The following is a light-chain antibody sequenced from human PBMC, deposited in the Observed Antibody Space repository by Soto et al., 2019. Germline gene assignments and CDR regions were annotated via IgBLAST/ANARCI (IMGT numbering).Light chain of an antibody. Sequence: DIVMTQSPLSLPVTPGEPASISCRSSQSLLHSNGYNYLDWYLQKPVQSPQLLIYLGSNRASGVPDRFSRSGSGTDFTLKISRVEAEDVGVYYCMQALQTPLTFGGGTKVEIK. J-gene: IGKJ4*01. CDR2: LGS. CDR3: MQALQTPLT. CDR1: QSLLHSNGYNY. V-gene: IGKV2-28*01.